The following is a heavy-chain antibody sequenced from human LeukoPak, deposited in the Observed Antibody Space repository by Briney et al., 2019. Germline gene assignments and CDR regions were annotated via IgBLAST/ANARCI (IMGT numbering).Heavy chain of an antibody. CDR2: INSEGTSI. J-gene: IGHJ3*02. D-gene: IGHD3-3*01. Sequence: GGSLRLSCAASGFTFSKYWMHWVRQTPGKGLAWVSRINSEGTSITYADSVKGRFTISRDNAKNSLYLQMNSLRAEDTAVYYCARGGRFYDFWSGSLVFDIWGQGTMVTVSS. V-gene: IGHV3-74*01. CDR3: ARGGRFYDFWSGSLVFDI. CDR1: GFTFSKYW.